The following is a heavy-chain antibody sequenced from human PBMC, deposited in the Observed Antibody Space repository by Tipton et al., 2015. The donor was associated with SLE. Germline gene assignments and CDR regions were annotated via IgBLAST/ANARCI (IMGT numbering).Heavy chain of an antibody. V-gene: IGHV4-39*07. J-gene: IGHJ4*02. CDR1: GDSLTSTNYY. Sequence: GLVKPSETLSLTCSVSGDSLTSTNYYWGWIRQPPGRALEWIGNILSSGSTYYNPSLKSRVTMSVDTSKNQFSLQLSSVTAADTAVYYCARAGGSGWPQHDYWGPGTLVTVSS. CDR3: ARAGGSGWPQHDY. D-gene: IGHD6-19*01. CDR2: ILSSGST.